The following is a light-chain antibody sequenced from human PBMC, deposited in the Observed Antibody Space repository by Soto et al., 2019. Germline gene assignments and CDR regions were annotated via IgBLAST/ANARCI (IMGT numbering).Light chain of an antibody. Sequence: QSVLTQPPSASVSPGQSVTISCTGTSSDVGGYNYVSWYQQHPGKAPKLMIYEVSKRPSGVPDRFSGSKSGNYAPLAVSGLQAEDEVEYDCSLYAGRNNLLFGGGTKLTVL. J-gene: IGLJ2*01. CDR3: SLYAGRNNLL. CDR1: SSDVGGYNY. CDR2: EVS. V-gene: IGLV2-8*01.